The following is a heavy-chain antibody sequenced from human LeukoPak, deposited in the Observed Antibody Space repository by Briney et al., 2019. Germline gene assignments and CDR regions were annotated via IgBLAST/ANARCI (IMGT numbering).Heavy chain of an antibody. CDR3: ARASTPTFLGYCSSTSCLNAFDI. J-gene: IGHJ3*02. V-gene: IGHV4-59*11. CDR2: ISSSGST. Sequence: SETLSLTCSVSGGSLTSHYWSWIRQPPGKGLEWIGYISSSGSTSDNPSLKSRVTISLDTSKNQFSLKLSSVTAADTAVYYCARASTPTFLGYCSSTSCLNAFDIWGQGTMVTVSS. CDR1: GGSLTSHY. D-gene: IGHD2-2*01.